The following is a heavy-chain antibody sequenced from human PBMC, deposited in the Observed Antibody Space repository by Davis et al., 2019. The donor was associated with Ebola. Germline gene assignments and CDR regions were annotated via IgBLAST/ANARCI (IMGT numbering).Heavy chain of an antibody. Sequence: PGGSLRLSCAASGFTFSSYSMNWVRQAPGKGLEWVSSISSSSSYIYYADSVKGRFTISRDNAKNSLYLQMNSLRAEDTAVYYCARHCSSTSCTDPAFDIWGQGTMVTVSS. D-gene: IGHD2-2*01. J-gene: IGHJ3*02. CDR1: GFTFSSYS. CDR3: ARHCSSTSCTDPAFDI. CDR2: ISSSSSYI. V-gene: IGHV3-21*01.